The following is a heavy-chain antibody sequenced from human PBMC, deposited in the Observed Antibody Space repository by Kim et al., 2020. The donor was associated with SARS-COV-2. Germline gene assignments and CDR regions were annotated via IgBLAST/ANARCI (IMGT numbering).Heavy chain of an antibody. Sequence: SETLSLTCSVSGGSIRSGGKFWTWIRQHPAKGLEWIGYISYSGNSHYSPSLRSRVSISLQTSENQFSLELTSVTAADTAVYYCARSKPLDYWGQGILVTV. V-gene: IGHV4-31*03. J-gene: IGHJ4*02. CDR3: ARSKPLDY. CDR2: ISYSGNS. CDR1: GGSIRSGGKF.